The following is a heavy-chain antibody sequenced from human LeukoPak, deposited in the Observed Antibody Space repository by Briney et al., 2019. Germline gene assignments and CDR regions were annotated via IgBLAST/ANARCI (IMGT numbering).Heavy chain of an antibody. CDR2: IYYSGST. V-gene: IGHV4-31*03. Sequence: SETLSLTCTVSGGSISSGGYYWSWIRQHPGKGLEWIGYIYYSGSTYHNPSLESRVTISVDTSKNQFSLKLSSVTAAATAVYYCAREVNWNSVTLFFDYWGQGTLVTVSS. D-gene: IGHD1-7*01. CDR3: AREVNWNSVTLFFDY. J-gene: IGHJ4*02. CDR1: GGSISSGGYY.